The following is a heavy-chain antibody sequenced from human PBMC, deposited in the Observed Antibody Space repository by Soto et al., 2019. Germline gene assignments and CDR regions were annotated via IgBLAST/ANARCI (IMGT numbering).Heavy chain of an antibody. D-gene: IGHD6-19*01. J-gene: IGHJ5*02. CDR3: ARHRTIAVAGPAWFDP. CDR2: IYYSGGT. Sequence: QLQLQESGPGLVKPSETLSLTCTVSGGSISSSSYYWGWIRQPPGKGLEWIGSIYYSGGTYYNPSLKSRVTRSVDTSKNQFSLKLSSVTAADTAVYYCARHRTIAVAGPAWFDPWVQGTLVTVSS. V-gene: IGHV4-39*01. CDR1: GGSISSSSYY.